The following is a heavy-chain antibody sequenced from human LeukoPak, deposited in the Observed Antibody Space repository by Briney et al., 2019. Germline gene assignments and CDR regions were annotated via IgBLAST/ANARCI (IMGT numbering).Heavy chain of an antibody. CDR1: GGSISSYY. Sequence: SETLSLTCAVSGGSISSYYWSWIRQPPGKGLEWIGYIYYSGSTNYNPSLKSRVTISVDTSKNQFSLKLSSVTAADTAVYYCAGGVRYFDWLPPDYWGQGTLVTVSS. D-gene: IGHD3-9*01. J-gene: IGHJ4*02. V-gene: IGHV4-59*08. CDR3: AGGVRYFDWLPPDY. CDR2: IYYSGST.